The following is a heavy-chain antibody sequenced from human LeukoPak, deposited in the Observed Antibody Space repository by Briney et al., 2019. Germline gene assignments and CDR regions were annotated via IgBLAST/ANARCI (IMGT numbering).Heavy chain of an antibody. Sequence: GASVKVSCKASGYTFTSYGISWVRQAPGQGLEWMGGIIPIFGTANYAQKLQGRVTMTTDTSTSTAYMELRSLRSDDTAVYYCARSLSSPFDYWGQGTLVTVSS. V-gene: IGHV1-18*01. J-gene: IGHJ4*02. CDR2: IIPIFGTA. CDR1: GYTFTSYG. CDR3: ARSLSSPFDY. D-gene: IGHD1-26*01.